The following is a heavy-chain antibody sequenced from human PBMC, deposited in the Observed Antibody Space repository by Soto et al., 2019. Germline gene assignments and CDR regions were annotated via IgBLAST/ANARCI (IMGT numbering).Heavy chain of an antibody. V-gene: IGHV1-46*01. CDR1: GYTFTSYY. Sequence: QVQLVQSGAEVKKPGASVKVSCKASGYTFTSYYMHWVRQAPGRGLEWMGIINPSGGSTSYAQKFQGRVTMTRDTSTSTVYMELSSLRSEDTAVYYCARESDGYTTSNAFDIWGQGTMVTVSS. CDR2: INPSGGST. CDR3: ARESDGYTTSNAFDI. D-gene: IGHD5-12*01. J-gene: IGHJ3*02.